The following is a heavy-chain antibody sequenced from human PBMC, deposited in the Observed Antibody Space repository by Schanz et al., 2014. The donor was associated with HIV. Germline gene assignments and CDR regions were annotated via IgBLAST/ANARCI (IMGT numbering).Heavy chain of an antibody. D-gene: IGHD3-9*01. Sequence: EVQLEESGGGLIQPGGSLRLSCAASGFTFDTRAMTWVRQAPGRGLDWVSAISGSTGRRTYYAESVKGRFAISRDNSKNTLYLQMNSLRAEDTAVYYCAKGNYDILTGEFDYWGQGTLVTVSS. CDR2: ISGSTGRRT. CDR3: AKGNYDILTGEFDY. J-gene: IGHJ4*02. CDR1: GFTFDTRA. V-gene: IGHV3-23*04.